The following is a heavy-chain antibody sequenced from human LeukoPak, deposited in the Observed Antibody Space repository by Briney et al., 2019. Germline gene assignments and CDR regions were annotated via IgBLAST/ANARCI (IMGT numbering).Heavy chain of an antibody. Sequence: PGGSLRLSCAASGFTFSDYYMSWVRQGPGKGLVWVSLISADGTTTTYADSVQGRFTVSRDNAKNTLYLQMNSLRAEDAAVYYCARGLAGAYRIMDVWGQGTTVTVS. V-gene: IGHV3-74*01. CDR1: GFTFSDYY. D-gene: IGHD6-19*01. CDR3: ARGLAGAYRIMDV. CDR2: ISADGTTT. J-gene: IGHJ6*02.